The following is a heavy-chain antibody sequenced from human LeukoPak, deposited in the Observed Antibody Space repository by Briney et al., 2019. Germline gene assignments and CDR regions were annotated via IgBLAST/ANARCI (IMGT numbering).Heavy chain of an antibody. CDR1: GFTFSSYA. CDR3: AKDQYGGNPQYYFDY. CDR2: ISGSGGNT. Sequence: GGSLRLSCAASGFTFSSYAMSWVRQAPGKGLDWVSAISGSGGNTYYADSVKGRFTISRDNSKNTLYLQMNSLRAEDTAVYYCAKDQYGGNPQYYFDYWGQGTLVTVSA. D-gene: IGHD4-23*01. J-gene: IGHJ4*02. V-gene: IGHV3-23*01.